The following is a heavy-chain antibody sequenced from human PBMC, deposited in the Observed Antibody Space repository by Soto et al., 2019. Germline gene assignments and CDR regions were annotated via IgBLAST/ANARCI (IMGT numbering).Heavy chain of an antibody. D-gene: IGHD6-19*01. CDR2: FDPEDGET. J-gene: IGHJ6*02. CDR3: ATVKRSSGWYAYYYYGMDV. Sequence: ASVKVSCKVSGYNLTELSMHWVRQAPGKGLEWMGGFDPEDGETIYAQKFQGRVTMTEETSTDTAYMELSSLRSEDTAVYYCATVKRSSGWYAYYYYGMDVWGQGTTVTVSS. CDR1: GYNLTELS. V-gene: IGHV1-24*01.